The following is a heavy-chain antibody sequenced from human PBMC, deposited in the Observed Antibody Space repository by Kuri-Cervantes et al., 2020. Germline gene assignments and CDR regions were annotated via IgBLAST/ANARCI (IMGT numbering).Heavy chain of an antibody. J-gene: IGHJ3*02. V-gene: IGHV4-39*07. CDR3: ARLITMIVVPPRSNAFDI. D-gene: IGHD3-22*01. Sequence: SETLSLTCTVSGGSLNSGGYYYTWIRQPPGKGLEWIGSIYYSGGTYYNPSLKSRVTISADTSKNQFSLKLSSVTAADTAVYYCARLITMIVVPPRSNAFDIWGQGTMVTVSS. CDR2: IYYSGGT. CDR1: GGSLNSGGYY.